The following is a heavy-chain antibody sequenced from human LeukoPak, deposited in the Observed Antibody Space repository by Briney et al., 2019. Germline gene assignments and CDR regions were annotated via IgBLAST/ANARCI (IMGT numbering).Heavy chain of an antibody. J-gene: IGHJ3*02. CDR1: GYTFTDYG. CDR3: ARDRPKDDAFDI. Sequence: ASVKVSCKASGYTFTDYGVSWVRQAPGQGLEWMGWISGYNDNPNYIQRLQGRVTMTTDTSTSTAYSELRSLTSDDTAVYYCARDRPKDDAFDIWGQGTLVIVSS. CDR2: ISGYNDNP. V-gene: IGHV1-18*01.